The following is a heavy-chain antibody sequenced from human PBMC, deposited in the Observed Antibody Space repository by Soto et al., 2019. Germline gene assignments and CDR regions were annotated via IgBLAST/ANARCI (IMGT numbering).Heavy chain of an antibody. CDR1: GFTFSSYA. V-gene: IGHV3-30-3*01. Sequence: PGGSLRLSCAASGFTFSSYAMHWVRQAPGKGLEWVAVISYDGSNKYYADSVKGRFTISRDNSKNTLYLQMNSLRAEDTAVYYCARDGGGDSSGFDYWGQVPLVTVSS. D-gene: IGHD3-22*01. CDR2: ISYDGSNK. CDR3: ARDGGGDSSGFDY. J-gene: IGHJ4*02.